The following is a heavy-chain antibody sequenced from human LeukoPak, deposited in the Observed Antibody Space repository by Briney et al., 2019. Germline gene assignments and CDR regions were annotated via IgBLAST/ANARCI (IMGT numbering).Heavy chain of an antibody. CDR3: VRDFDY. V-gene: IGHV3-7*01. Sequence: GGSLRLSCAAPGLTITTHWMTWVRQAPEKGLEWVATIEQDGTKEYYVDSVKGRFTISRDNAKNSLYLQMNSLRADDTAVSYCVRDFDYWGQGTLVTVSS. CDR2: IEQDGTKE. J-gene: IGHJ4*02. CDR1: GLTITTHW.